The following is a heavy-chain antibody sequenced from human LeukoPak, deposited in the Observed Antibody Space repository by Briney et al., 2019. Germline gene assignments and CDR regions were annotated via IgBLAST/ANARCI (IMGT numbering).Heavy chain of an antibody. Sequence: PGRSLRLSCVASGFSFSRYDMHWVRQAPGKGLEWVAVISDDGRIKIYGDSVKGRLTISRDNSKNTLYLQMNSLRAEDTAVYYCAKDYSKTSYYGSGTYYRPNWFDPWGQGTLVTVSS. J-gene: IGHJ5*02. V-gene: IGHV3-30*04. CDR1: GFSFSRYD. D-gene: IGHD3-10*01. CDR2: ISDDGRIK. CDR3: AKDYSKTSYYGSGTYYRPNWFDP.